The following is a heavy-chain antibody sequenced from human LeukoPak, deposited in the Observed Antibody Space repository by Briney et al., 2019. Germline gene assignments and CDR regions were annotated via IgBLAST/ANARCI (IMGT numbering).Heavy chain of an antibody. CDR2: ISSSSSYI. D-gene: IGHD6-6*01. J-gene: IGHJ4*02. CDR1: GFTFSSYS. CDR3: ARGSSSSTLDFDY. V-gene: IGHV3-21*01. Sequence: GGSLRLSCAASGFTFSSYSMNWFRQAPGKGLDWVSSISSSSSYIYYADSVKGRFTISRDNAKNSLYLQMNSLRAEDTAVYYCARGSSSSTLDFDYWGQGTLVTVSS.